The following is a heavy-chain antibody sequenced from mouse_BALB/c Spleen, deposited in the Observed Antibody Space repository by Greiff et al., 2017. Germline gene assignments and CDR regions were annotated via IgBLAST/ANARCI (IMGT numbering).Heavy chain of an antibody. CDR2: IDPENGDT. V-gene: IGHV14-4*02. D-gene: IGHD4-1*01. Sequence: EVQLQQSGAELVRSGASVKLSCTASGFNIKDYYMHWVKQRPEQGLEWIGWIDPENGDTEYAPKFQGKATMTADTSSNTAYLQLSSLTSEDTAVYYCNAMLTGKMDYWGQGTSVTVSS. J-gene: IGHJ4*01. CDR1: GFNIKDYY. CDR3: NAMLTGKMDY.